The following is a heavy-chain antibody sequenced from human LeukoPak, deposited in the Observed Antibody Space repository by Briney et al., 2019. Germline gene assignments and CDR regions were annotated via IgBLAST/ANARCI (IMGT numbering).Heavy chain of an antibody. D-gene: IGHD2-15*01. Sequence: ASVKVSCKDSGYTFTNFCISWVRQAPGQGPEWLGWISGNNANSNYGQKFQDRVTITTDTSTTTAYMELTSLRSDDTAVYYCARDGHYSSTYLDFWGQGTLVTVSS. V-gene: IGHV1-18*01. CDR2: ISGNNANS. CDR3: ARDGHYSSTYLDF. J-gene: IGHJ4*02. CDR1: GYTFTNFC.